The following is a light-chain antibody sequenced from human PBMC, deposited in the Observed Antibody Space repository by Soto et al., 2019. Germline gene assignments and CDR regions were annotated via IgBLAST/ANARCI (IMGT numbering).Light chain of an antibody. V-gene: IGKV2-29*03. Sequence: DIVMTQSPLSLSVTPGHPASISCKSSQSLLHTDGKPYFYWYLQKPGQXXXLMIYEVSNRFSGVPDRFSGSGSGTDFTLKISRVEAEHVGVYYCMQDLQTLGGGTKVDI. CDR3: MQDLQT. CDR2: EVS. J-gene: IGKJ4*01. CDR1: QSLLHTDGKPY.